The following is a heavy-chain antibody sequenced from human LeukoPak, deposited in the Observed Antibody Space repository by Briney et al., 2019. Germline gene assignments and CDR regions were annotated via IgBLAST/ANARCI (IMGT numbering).Heavy chain of an antibody. CDR3: ARFTYYYDSSGYYAYFDY. D-gene: IGHD3-22*01. CDR2: IYPGDSDT. V-gene: IGHV5-51*01. CDR1: GYSFTSYW. J-gene: IGHJ4*02. Sequence: GESLKISCKGSGYSFTSYWIGWVRQMPGKGLEWMGIIYPGDSDTRYNPSFQGQVTISADKSISTAYLQWSSLKASDTAMYYCARFTYYYDSSGYYAYFDYWGQGTLVTVSS.